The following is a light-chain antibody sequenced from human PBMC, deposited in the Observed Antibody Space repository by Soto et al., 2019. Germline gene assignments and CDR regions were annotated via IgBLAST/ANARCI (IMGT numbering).Light chain of an antibody. CDR1: QSVSRS. J-gene: IGKJ4*01. V-gene: IGKV3-15*01. Sequence: EIVMTQSPATLSVSPGERATLSCRASQSVSRSLAWYQQKPGQAPRLLIYGASTRAADIPARFSGSGSGTDFTLTISSLQSEDFAVYSCQQYNSWPLTFGGGTKVEIK. CDR3: QQYNSWPLT. CDR2: GAS.